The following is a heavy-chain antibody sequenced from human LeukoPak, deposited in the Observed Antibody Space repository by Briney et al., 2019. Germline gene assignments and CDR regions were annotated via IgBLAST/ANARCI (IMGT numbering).Heavy chain of an antibody. D-gene: IGHD2/OR15-2a*01. J-gene: IGHJ4*02. CDR1: GFTFSSFA. CDR2: ISRNGGSK. Sequence: PGGSLRLSCAASGFTFSSFAMHWVRQAPGKGLEYVAAISRNGGSKYYADSVKGRFTISRDNSKNTLYLQMSSLRAEDTAVYLCVKDLRSDFMGVLSRYLSYWGQGTLVTVSS. V-gene: IGHV3-64D*09. CDR3: VKDLRSDFMGVLSRYLSY.